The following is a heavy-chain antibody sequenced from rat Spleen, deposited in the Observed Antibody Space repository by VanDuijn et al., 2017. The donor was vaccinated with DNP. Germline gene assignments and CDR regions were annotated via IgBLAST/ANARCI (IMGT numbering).Heavy chain of an antibody. CDR1: GFTFSNYG. Sequence: VQLVESGGGLVQPGRSLKLSCAASGFTFSNYGMAWVRQAPTKGLEWVATISYDGNNNYYRDSVKGRFTISRDNTKSTLYLQMDSLRSEDTATYYCARRGYFDYWGQGVMVTVSS. J-gene: IGHJ2*01. CDR2: ISYDGNNN. CDR3: ARRGYFDY. V-gene: IGHV5-29*01.